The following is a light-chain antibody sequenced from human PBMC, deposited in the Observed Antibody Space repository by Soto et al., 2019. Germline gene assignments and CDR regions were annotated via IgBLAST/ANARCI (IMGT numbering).Light chain of an antibody. CDR3: QQYSTLPWT. V-gene: IGKV3D-15*01. CDR1: QSVSSN. Sequence: EIVMTQSPATLSVSPGERATLSCRASQSVSSNLAWYQQKPGQAPRLLIYGASTRATGAPDRLSGSGSGTDFTLTISRLEPEDFAVYYCQQYSTLPWTFGQGTKVDIK. CDR2: GAS. J-gene: IGKJ1*01.